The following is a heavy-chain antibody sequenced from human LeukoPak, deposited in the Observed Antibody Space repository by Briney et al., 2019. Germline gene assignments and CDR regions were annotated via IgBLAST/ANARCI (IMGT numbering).Heavy chain of an antibody. CDR2: ISSSSSYI. V-gene: IGHV3-21*01. CDR3: AREPGLAAAYYYDSSGYYLNDAFDI. J-gene: IGHJ3*02. CDR1: GFTFSSYS. Sequence: PGGSLRLSCAASGFTFSSYSMNWVRQAPGKGLEWVSSISSSSSYIYYADSVKGRFTISRDNAKNSLYLQMNSLRAEDTAVYYCAREPGLAAAYYYDSSGYYLNDAFDIWGQGTMVTVSS. D-gene: IGHD3-22*01.